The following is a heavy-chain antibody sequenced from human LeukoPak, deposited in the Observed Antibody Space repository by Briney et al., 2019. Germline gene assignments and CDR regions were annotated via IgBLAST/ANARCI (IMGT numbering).Heavy chain of an antibody. J-gene: IGHJ1*01. CDR2: IYPGDSDT. Sequence: GESLKISCKGSGYSFTSYWIGWVRQMPGKGLEWMGIIYPGDSDTRYSPSFQGQVTISADKSISTAYLQWSSLKASDTAMYYCASPPAVGYGDHAEYFQHWGQGTLVTVSS. D-gene: IGHD4-17*01. CDR1: GYSFTSYW. CDR3: ASPPAVGYGDHAEYFQH. V-gene: IGHV5-51*01.